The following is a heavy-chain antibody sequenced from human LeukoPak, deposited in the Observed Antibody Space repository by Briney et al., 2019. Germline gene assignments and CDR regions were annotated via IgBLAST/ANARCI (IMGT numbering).Heavy chain of an antibody. J-gene: IGHJ5*02. V-gene: IGHV3-21*01. Sequence: GGSLRLSCAGSGFTFSSYSMNWVRQAPGKGLEWVSSISSSSSYIYYADSVKGRFTISRDNAKDSLYLQMNSLRAEDTAVYYCARGRMYYDFWSGYQDFDPWGQGTLVTVSS. CDR2: ISSSSSYI. CDR1: GFTFSSYS. CDR3: ARGRMYYDFWSGYQDFDP. D-gene: IGHD3-3*01.